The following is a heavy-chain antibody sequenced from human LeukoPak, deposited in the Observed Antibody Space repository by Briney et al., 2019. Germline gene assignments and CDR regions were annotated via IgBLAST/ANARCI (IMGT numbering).Heavy chain of an antibody. J-gene: IGHJ5*02. CDR3: ARGWGRYCSSTSCYPFDP. CDR2: IRSKANSYAT. CDR1: GFTFSGSA. D-gene: IGHD2-2*01. V-gene: IGHV3-73*01. Sequence: PGGSLRLSCATSGFTFSGSAMHWVRQASGKGLEWVGHIRSKANSYATAYAASVKGRFTISRDDSKNTAYLQMNSLKTEDTAVYYCARGWGRYCSSTSCYPFDPWGQGTLVTVSS.